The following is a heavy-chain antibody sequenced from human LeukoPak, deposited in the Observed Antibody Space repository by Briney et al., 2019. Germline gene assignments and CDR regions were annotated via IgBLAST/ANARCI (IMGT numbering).Heavy chain of an antibody. CDR3: ARDRRYGSGSYYTYYMDV. CDR2: INPNSGGT. CDR1: GYTFTGYY. V-gene: IGHV1-2*02. J-gene: IGHJ6*03. D-gene: IGHD3-10*01. Sequence: ASVKVSCKASGYTFTGYYMHWVRQAPGQGLEWMGWINPNSGGTNYAQKFQGRVTMTRDTSISTAYMELSRLRSDDTAVYYCARDRRYGSGSYYTYYMDVWGKGTTVTISS.